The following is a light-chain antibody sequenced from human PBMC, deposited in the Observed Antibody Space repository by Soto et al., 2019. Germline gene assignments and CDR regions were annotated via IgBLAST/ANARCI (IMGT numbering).Light chain of an antibody. CDR1: QSVSSN. V-gene: IGKV3-15*01. CDR2: EVS. J-gene: IGKJ5*01. CDR3: MQSTQLPPT. Sequence: DIVMTQSPATLSVSPGERATLSCRASQSVSSNLAWYLQKPGQSSQLLIYEVSTRVSGVPDRFSGSGSGTDFTLEISRVETDDVGIYYCMQSTQLPPTFGQGTRLEIK.